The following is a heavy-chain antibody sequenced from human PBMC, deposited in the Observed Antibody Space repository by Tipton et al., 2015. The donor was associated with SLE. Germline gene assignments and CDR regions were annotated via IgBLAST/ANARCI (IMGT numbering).Heavy chain of an antibody. CDR3: LGWFR. Sequence: GSLRLSCSASGFTFANFWMHWVRQAPGKGLEWVANIKGDGSEKNYVDSVKGRFTISRDNVKNSLFLQMNSLRAEDTAVYYCLGWFRWGQGTLVTVSS. CDR1: GFTFANFW. D-gene: IGHD3-10*01. CDR2: IKGDGSEK. J-gene: IGHJ4*02. V-gene: IGHV3-7*01.